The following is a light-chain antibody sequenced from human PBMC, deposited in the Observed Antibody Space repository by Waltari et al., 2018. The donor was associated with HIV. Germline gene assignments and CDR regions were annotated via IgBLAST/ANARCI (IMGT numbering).Light chain of an antibody. Sequence: EIVMTQSPATLSVSPGERATLSCRASQSINTALAWYQQKPGQAPRLLIYDVSTRATGVPTRFSGGGSGTEFTLTISSLQSEDFGVYYCQQHYDAPYSFGQGTKLEIK. J-gene: IGKJ2*03. CDR3: QQHYDAPYS. V-gene: IGKV3-15*01. CDR2: DVS. CDR1: QSINTA.